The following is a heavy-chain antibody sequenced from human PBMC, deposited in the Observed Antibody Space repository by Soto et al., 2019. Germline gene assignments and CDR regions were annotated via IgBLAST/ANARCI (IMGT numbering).Heavy chain of an antibody. CDR2: INHSGST. Sequence: SETLSLTCAVYRGSFSGYYWSWIRQPPGKGLEWVGEINHSGSTNYNPSLKSRVTISEDTSKSQFSLRLSSVTAADTAVNYWARGDPDAFDIWGQRTTVPGSS. CDR1: RGSFSGYY. J-gene: IGHJ3*02. CDR3: ARGDPDAFDI. V-gene: IGHV4-34*01.